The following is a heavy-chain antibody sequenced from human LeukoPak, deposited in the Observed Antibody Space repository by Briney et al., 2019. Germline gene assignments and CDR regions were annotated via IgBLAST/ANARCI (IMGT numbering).Heavy chain of an antibody. CDR3: ARHVSDILTGHAFNI. Sequence: GESLKISCKGSGYSFTSYWISWVRQMPGEGLEWMGRIDPSDSYTNYSPSFQGHVTISADKSISTAYLQWSSLKASDTAMYYCARHVSDILTGHAFNIWGQGTMVTVSS. D-gene: IGHD3-9*01. J-gene: IGHJ3*02. CDR1: GYSFTSYW. CDR2: IDPSDSYT. V-gene: IGHV5-10-1*01.